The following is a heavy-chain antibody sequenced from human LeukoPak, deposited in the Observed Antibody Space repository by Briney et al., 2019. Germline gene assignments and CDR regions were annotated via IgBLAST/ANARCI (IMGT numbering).Heavy chain of an antibody. J-gene: IGHJ4*02. CDR2: IYTSGST. V-gene: IGHV4-61*02. CDR3: ARSYYDFWSGRNDDY. CDR1: GGSISSGSYC. Sequence: PSQTLSLTCTVSGGSISSGSYCWSWIRQPAGKGLEWIGRIYTSGSTNYNPSLKSRVTISVDTSKNQFSLKLSSVTAADTSVYYCARSYYDFWSGRNDDYWGQGTLVTVSS. D-gene: IGHD3-3*01.